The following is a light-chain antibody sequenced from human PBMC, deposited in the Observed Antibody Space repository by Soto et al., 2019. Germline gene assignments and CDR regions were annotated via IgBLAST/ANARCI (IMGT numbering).Light chain of an antibody. CDR1: SSNIGSFY. Sequence: QSVLTQPPSASGTPGQRVNMSCSGSSSNIGSFYVYWYQQLPGTAPKLLIYRNNQRPSGVPERFSGPKSGTSASLAISGLRSEDEADYYCATWDDTLSGPVFGGGTKLTVL. J-gene: IGLJ3*02. CDR2: RNN. CDR3: ATWDDTLSGPV. V-gene: IGLV1-47*01.